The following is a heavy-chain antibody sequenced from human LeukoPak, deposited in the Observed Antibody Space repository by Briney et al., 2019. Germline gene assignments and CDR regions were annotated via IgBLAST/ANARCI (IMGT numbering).Heavy chain of an antibody. CDR1: GFTFSGYW. Sequence: GGSLRLSCAVSGFTFSGYWMTWVRQAPGKGLEWVANIKEDGSVTYYMDAVKGRFTISRDNAKKSLYLQMNRLRVEDTAVYYCARDAGYFDWPYGMDVWGQGTTVTVSS. V-gene: IGHV3-7*01. D-gene: IGHD3-9*01. CDR2: IKEDGSVT. J-gene: IGHJ6*02. CDR3: ARDAGYFDWPYGMDV.